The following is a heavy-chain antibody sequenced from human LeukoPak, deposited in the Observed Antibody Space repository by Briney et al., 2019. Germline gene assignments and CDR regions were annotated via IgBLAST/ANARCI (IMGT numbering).Heavy chain of an antibody. D-gene: IGHD3-22*01. V-gene: IGHV5-51*01. Sequence: GESLKISCKGSGYSFTSYWIGWVRQMPGEGLEWMGIIYPGDSVTRYSPSFQGQVTISADKSISAAYLQWSSLKASDTAMYYCARLAVGDYYDSSGYPKQGGAFDIWGQATMVAVSS. J-gene: IGHJ3*02. CDR2: IYPGDSVT. CDR3: ARLAVGDYYDSSGYPKQGGAFDI. CDR1: GYSFTSYW.